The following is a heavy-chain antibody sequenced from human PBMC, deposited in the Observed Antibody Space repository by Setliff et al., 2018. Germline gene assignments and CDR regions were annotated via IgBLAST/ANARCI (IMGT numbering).Heavy chain of an antibody. CDR2: IYYSGST. D-gene: IGHD3-10*01. Sequence: SETLSLTCTVSGGSITSYYWSWIRQPPGKGLEWIGYIYYSGSTNYNPSLKSRVTISADTSKNQFSLKLSSVTAADTAVYYCAREGFGDGAFDIWGQGTMVTVSS. J-gene: IGHJ3*02. CDR1: GGSITSYY. V-gene: IGHV4-59*01. CDR3: AREGFGDGAFDI.